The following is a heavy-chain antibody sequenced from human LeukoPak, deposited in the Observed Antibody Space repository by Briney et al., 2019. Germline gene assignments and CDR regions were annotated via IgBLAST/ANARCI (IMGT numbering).Heavy chain of an antibody. CDR1: GFTFDDYA. CDR3: AKDRQVGSSWYYYYYGMDV. CDR2: ISGNSGSI. D-gene: IGHD6-13*01. V-gene: IGHV3-9*01. J-gene: IGHJ6*02. Sequence: GGSLRLSCAASGFTFDDYAMHWVRQAPGKGLEWVSGISGNSGSIGYADSVKGRFTISRDNAKNSLYLQMNSLRAEDTALYYCAKDRQVGSSWYYYYYGMDVWGQGTTVTVSS.